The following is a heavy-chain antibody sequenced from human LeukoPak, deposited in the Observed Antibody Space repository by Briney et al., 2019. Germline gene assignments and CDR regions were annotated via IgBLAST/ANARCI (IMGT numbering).Heavy chain of an antibody. D-gene: IGHD2-2*01. CDR1: GFTFTTYG. J-gene: IGHJ4*02. V-gene: IGHV3-30*02. CDR3: AKDWGIYCSSTTCYGLHFDY. CDR2: IRYDGSNK. Sequence: GGSLRLSCAASGFTFTTYGMHWVRQSPGKGLEWVAFIRYDGSNKYYADSVKGRFTISRDNSKNTLYLQMNSLRAEDTAVYFCAKDWGIYCSSTTCYGLHFDYWGQGALVTVSS.